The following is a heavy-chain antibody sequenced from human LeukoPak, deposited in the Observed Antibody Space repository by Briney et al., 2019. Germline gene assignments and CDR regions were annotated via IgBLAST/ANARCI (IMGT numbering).Heavy chain of an antibody. V-gene: IGHV4-39*01. CDR2: IYHTGNT. CDR3: AHEDYNDFNSFDF. Sequence: SETLSLICTVSGDSIRSSTNYWGWIRQPPGKGLEWIGSIYHTGNTYYNSSLQSRVTLSVDTSKNQFSLKLTSVTAADTAVYYCAHEDYNDFNSFDFWGQGPLDSVSS. J-gene: IGHJ4*02. CDR1: GDSIRSSTNY. D-gene: IGHD4-17*01.